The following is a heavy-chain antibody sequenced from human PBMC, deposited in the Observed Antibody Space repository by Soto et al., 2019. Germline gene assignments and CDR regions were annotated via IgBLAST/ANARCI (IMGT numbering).Heavy chain of an antibody. CDR3: AKVGTHIED. Sequence: VQLVESGGGLVQPGRSLRLSCAASGFTFDDYAMHWVRQAPGKGLEWVSGISWNGGNIGYADSVKGRFTISRDNAKKSLYLRMHSLRPEDTALYYCAKVGTHIEDWGQGTVVTVSS. D-gene: IGHD7-27*01. CDR1: GFTFDDYA. V-gene: IGHV3-9*01. J-gene: IGHJ4*02. CDR2: ISWNGGNI.